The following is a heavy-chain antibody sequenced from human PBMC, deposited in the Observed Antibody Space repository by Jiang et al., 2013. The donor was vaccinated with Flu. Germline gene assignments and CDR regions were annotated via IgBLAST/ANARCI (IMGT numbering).Heavy chain of an antibody. CDR1: GFSFSSYA. J-gene: IGHJ4*02. CDR3: ARDPGRNWDFWSGYYFDY. D-gene: IGHD3-3*01. Sequence: VQLLESGGGLVQPGGSLRLSCAASGFSFSSYAMSWVRQAPGKGLEWVSGISGSGGSTYYADSVKGRFTISRDNSKNTLYLQMNSLRAEDTAVYYCARDPGRNWDFWSGYYFDYWAREPWSPSPQ. CDR2: ISGSGGST. V-gene: IGHV3-23*01.